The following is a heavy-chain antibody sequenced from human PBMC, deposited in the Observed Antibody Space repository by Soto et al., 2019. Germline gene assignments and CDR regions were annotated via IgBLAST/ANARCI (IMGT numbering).Heavy chain of an antibody. CDR1: GFTFNNYG. D-gene: IGHD1-26*01. Sequence: QVQLVESGGGVVQPGRSLRLSCAASGFTFNNYGMHWVRQAPGQGLEWVALVWHDGSNKGYADSVKGRFTIPRDNSKNTLNLQMNSLRVEDTAVYYCTRAAIRGELLEYWGQGTQVTVSS. CDR3: TRAAIRGELLEY. J-gene: IGHJ4*02. CDR2: VWHDGSNK. V-gene: IGHV3-33*01.